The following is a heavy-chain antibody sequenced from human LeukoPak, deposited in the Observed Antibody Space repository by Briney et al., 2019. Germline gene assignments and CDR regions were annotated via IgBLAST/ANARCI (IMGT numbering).Heavy chain of an antibody. CDR3: ARTLSPPIQLYATF. D-gene: IGHD5-18*01. CDR2: ISAYNGNT. CDR1: GYTFTSYG. J-gene: IGHJ4*02. V-gene: IGHV1-18*01. Sequence: GASVKVSCKASGYTFTSYGSSWVRQAPGQGLEWMGWISAYNGNTNYAQKLQGRVTMTTDTSTSTAYMELRSLRSDDTAVYYCARTLSPPIQLYATFWGQGTLVTVSS.